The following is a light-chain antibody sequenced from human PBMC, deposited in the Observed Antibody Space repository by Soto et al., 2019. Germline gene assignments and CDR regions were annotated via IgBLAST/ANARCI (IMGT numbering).Light chain of an antibody. CDR3: QQRTRWPMT. Sequence: EIVLTQSPATLSVSPGERVTLSCRASQNLHSFSNWYQQRPGQAPRPLIYDGSKRAAGVPDRISGDGSGTDYTLTISSLEPEDFAVYYCQQRTRWPMTFGQGTRLEIK. J-gene: IGKJ5*01. CDR1: QNLHSF. CDR2: DGS. V-gene: IGKV3-11*01.